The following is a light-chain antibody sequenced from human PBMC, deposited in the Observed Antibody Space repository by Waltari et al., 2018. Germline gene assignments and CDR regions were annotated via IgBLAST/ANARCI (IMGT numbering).Light chain of an antibody. CDR2: DVS. CDR1: QRINTW. CDR3: QQYYRYYT. Sequence: IQMTQSPSALSASVGDRVTMTCRASQRINTWVAWYQQTPGKAPKVLIYDVSTLESGVPSRFSGSGSGTEFTLAINNLQPEDFATYYCQQYYRYYTFGQGTKLEIK. J-gene: IGKJ2*01. V-gene: IGKV1-5*01.